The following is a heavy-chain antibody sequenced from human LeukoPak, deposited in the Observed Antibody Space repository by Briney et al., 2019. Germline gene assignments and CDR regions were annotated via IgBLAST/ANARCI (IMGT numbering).Heavy chain of an antibody. CDR3: AKQLVGAATDN. Sequence: GGSLRLSCAVSGFTVSNKYMAWVRQAPGKGLEWVSFMYSDVNTYYADSVKGRFTISRDNSKNTLFLQMNSLRAEDTAVYYCAKQLVGAATDNWGQGTLVTVSS. D-gene: IGHD1-26*01. V-gene: IGHV3-53*01. CDR1: GFTVSNKY. J-gene: IGHJ4*02. CDR2: MYSDVNT.